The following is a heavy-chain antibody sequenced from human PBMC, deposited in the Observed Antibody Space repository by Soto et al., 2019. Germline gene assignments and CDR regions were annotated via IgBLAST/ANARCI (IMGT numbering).Heavy chain of an antibody. CDR1: GTSISSADYY. J-gene: IGHJ5*02. D-gene: IGHD3-10*01. CDR2: IYYSGST. CDR3: ARTFYRFGDQHYWFDP. Sequence: QVQLQGSGPGLVKPSQTLSLTCTVSGTSISSADYYWSWIRQHPGKGLEWIGYIYYSGSTSYNPSLKSRVTISVDTSKNQFSLKLSSVTATDTAVYYCARTFYRFGDQHYWFDPWGQGTLVTVSS. V-gene: IGHV4-31*03.